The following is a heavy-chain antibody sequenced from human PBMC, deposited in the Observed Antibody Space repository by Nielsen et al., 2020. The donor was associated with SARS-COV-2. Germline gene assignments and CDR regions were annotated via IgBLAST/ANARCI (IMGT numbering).Heavy chain of an antibody. CDR3: KHYYERDV. J-gene: IGHJ6*02. Sequence: GESLKISCVASGFTFGDSIIHWVRQASGKGLEWVGRVRSKTNNYETAYAASVKGRFTISRDESKNMAYLQMTSLKTEDTAVYYCKHYYERDVWGQGTTVTVSS. V-gene: IGHV3-73*01. CDR1: GFTFGDSI. CDR2: VRSKTNNYET.